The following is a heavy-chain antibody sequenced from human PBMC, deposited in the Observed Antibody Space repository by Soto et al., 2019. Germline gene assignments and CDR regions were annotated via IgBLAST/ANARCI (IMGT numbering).Heavy chain of an antibody. J-gene: IGHJ1*01. CDR1: GYSFTSYW. CDR3: ARHEEHSNYPEYFQH. Sequence: PGESLKISCKGSGYSFTSYWIGWVRQMPGKGLEWMGIIYPGDSDTRYSPSFQGLVTISADKSISTAYLQWSSLKASDTAMYYCARHEEHSNYPEYFQHWGQGTLVTVSS. D-gene: IGHD4-4*01. V-gene: IGHV5-51*01. CDR2: IYPGDSDT.